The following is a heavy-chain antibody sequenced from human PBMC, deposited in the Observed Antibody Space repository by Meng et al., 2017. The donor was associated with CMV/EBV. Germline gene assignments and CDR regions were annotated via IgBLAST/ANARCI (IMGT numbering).Heavy chain of an antibody. D-gene: IGHD2-2*01. Sequence: ASVKVSCKASGYTFTSYGISWVRQAPGQGLEWMGWISAYNGNTNYAQKLQGRVTMTTDTSTSTAYMELRNLRSDDTAVYYCAGLGYCSSTSCSAGGNWFDPWGQGTLVTVSS. CDR1: GYTFTSYG. V-gene: IGHV1-18*01. CDR3: AGLGYCSSTSCSAGGNWFDP. J-gene: IGHJ5*02. CDR2: ISAYNGNT.